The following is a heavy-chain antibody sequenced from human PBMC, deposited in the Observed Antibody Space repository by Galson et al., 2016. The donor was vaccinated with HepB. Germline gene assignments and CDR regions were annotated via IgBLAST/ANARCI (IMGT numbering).Heavy chain of an antibody. D-gene: IGHD1-14*01. CDR1: GFSFNKYH. Sequence: SLRLSCAASGFSFNKYHMNWARQAPGKGLEWVAYIGSSGRPIFYRDSVKGRFTISRDNAQNSLYLDLSDLRAEDSAVYYCAGDSGRTVAWDFWGQGTLVTVSS. J-gene: IGHJ4*02. CDR3: AGDSGRTVAWDF. V-gene: IGHV3-48*03. CDR2: IGSSGRPI.